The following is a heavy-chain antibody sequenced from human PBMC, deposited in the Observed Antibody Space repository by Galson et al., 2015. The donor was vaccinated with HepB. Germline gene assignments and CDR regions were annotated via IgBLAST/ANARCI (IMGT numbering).Heavy chain of an antibody. CDR1: GFTFSSYA. CDR2: ISGSGGST. D-gene: IGHD3-3*01. V-gene: IGHV3-23*01. J-gene: IGHJ4*02. Sequence: SLRLSCAASGFTFSSYAMGWVRQAPGKGLEWVSAISGSGGSTYYADSVKGRFIISRDNSKNTLYLQMNSLRAEDTAVYYCAKHFWSGYLRGYYCAYWGPVTLVTVSS. CDR3: AKHFWSGYLRGYYCAY.